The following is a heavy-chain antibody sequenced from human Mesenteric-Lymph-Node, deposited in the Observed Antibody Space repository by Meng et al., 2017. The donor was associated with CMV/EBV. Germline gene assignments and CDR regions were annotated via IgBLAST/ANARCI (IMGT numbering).Heavy chain of an antibody. J-gene: IGHJ4*02. CDR1: GFTFSSYW. CDR3: VKDRGVPYYESLTGYSYFDY. CDR2: IKQDGSEK. D-gene: IGHD3-9*01. Sequence: GGSLRLSCAASGFTFSSYWMSWVRQAPGKGLEWVANIKQDGSEKYYVDSVKGRFTISRDNAKNSLYLQMNSLRAEDTAVYYCVKDRGVPYYESLTGYSYFDYWGQGALVTVSS. V-gene: IGHV3-7*01.